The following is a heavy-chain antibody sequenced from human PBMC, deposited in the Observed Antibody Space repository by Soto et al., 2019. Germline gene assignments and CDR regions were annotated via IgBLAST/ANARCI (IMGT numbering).Heavy chain of an antibody. Sequence: TGGSLRLSCAASGFPFSSYEMNWVRQSPGKGLEWVSYISSSGSTIYYADSVKGRFTISRDNAKNSLYLQMNSLRAEDTDVYYCARDSRYYDSDDYFDYWGQGTLFTVSS. D-gene: IGHD3-22*01. CDR2: ISSSGSTI. CDR1: GFPFSSYE. J-gene: IGHJ4*02. V-gene: IGHV3-48*03. CDR3: ARDSRYYDSDDYFDY.